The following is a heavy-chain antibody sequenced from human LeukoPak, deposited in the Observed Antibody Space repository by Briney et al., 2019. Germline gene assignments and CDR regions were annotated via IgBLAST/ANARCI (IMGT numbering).Heavy chain of an antibody. CDR2: IKGDGTST. Sequence: GGSLRLSCTVSGFTFSTHWMRWVRQAPGKGLVWVSHIKGDGTSTNYTDSVKGRFTISRDNAKNTLFLQMNSLRAEDTAVYYCARDGLAAAADYWGQGTLVTVSS. CDR1: GFTFSTHW. V-gene: IGHV3-74*01. J-gene: IGHJ4*02. CDR3: ARDGLAAAADY. D-gene: IGHD6-13*01.